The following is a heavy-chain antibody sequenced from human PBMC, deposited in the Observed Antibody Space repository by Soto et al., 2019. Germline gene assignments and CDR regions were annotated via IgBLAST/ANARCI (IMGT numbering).Heavy chain of an antibody. Sequence: GASVKVSCKTSEYTFRTYALHWVRQAPGQRLEWLGWINPASGNTGYSQTFQDRVALTRDTSASTVFMELSSLRSEDTAVYYCVREGCINGVCYDTAFDIWGQGTMVTVSS. J-gene: IGHJ3*02. CDR1: EYTFRTYA. CDR2: INPASGNT. V-gene: IGHV1-3*01. D-gene: IGHD2-8*01. CDR3: VREGCINGVCYDTAFDI.